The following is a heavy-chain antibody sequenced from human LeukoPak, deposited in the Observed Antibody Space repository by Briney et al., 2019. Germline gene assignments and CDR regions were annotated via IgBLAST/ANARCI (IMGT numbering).Heavy chain of an antibody. D-gene: IGHD3-10*01. CDR3: AINYGSGSYYNVGDWFDP. V-gene: IGHV4-59*08. CDR1: GGSISSYY. J-gene: IGHJ5*02. Sequence: SETLSLTCTVSGGSISSYYWSWIRQPPGKGLEWIGYIYYSGSTNYNPSLKSRVTISVDTSKNQFSLKLSSVTAADTAVYYCAINYGSGSYYNVGDWFDPWGQGTLVTVSS. CDR2: IYYSGST.